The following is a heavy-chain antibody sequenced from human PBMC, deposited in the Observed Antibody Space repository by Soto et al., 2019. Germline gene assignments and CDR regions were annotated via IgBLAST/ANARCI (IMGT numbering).Heavy chain of an antibody. D-gene: IGHD6-6*01. V-gene: IGHV3-23*01. CDR3: AKPLQFPPYSSSWYDAFDL. J-gene: IGHJ3*01. CDR2: ISGSGGST. Sequence: EVQLLESGGGLVHPGGSLRLSCAASGFTFSSYAMSWVRQAPGKGLEWVSAISGSGGSTYYADSVKGRFTISRDNSKNSLYLQMNSLRAEDTAVYYCAKPLQFPPYSSSWYDAFDLWGQGTMVTVSS. CDR1: GFTFSSYA.